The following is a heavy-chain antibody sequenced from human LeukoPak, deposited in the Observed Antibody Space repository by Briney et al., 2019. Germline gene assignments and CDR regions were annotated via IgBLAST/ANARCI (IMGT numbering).Heavy chain of an antibody. V-gene: IGHV1-2*02. D-gene: IGHD6-13*01. CDR2: INPNSGGT. CDR3: ARERGAAAGTGMDV. Sequence: ASVKVFCKASGYTFSGYYMHWVRQAPGQGLEWMGWINPNSGGTNYAQKFQGRVTMTRDTSISTAYMELRRLRSDDTAVYYCARERGAAAGTGMDVWGQGTTVTVSS. J-gene: IGHJ6*02. CDR1: GYTFSGYY.